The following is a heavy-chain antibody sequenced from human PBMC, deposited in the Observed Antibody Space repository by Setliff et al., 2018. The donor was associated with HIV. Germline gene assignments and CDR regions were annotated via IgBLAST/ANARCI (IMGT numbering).Heavy chain of an antibody. CDR3: ARHRCAASGARDGCDWFDP. Sequence: SETLSLTCTVSGDYISSGGYYWSWIRQHPGKGLEWIGYIYYSGYTNYNVHLRSRVFISVDTSMNHFSLTMTSVTAADTAVYYCARHRCAASGARDGCDWFDPWGQGSLVTVSS. J-gene: IGHJ5*02. CDR2: IYYSGYT. V-gene: IGHV4-61*08. D-gene: IGHD2-21*01. CDR1: GDYISSGGYY.